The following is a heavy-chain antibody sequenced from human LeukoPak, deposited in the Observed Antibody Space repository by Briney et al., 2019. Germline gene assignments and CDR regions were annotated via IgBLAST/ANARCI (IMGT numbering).Heavy chain of an antibody. J-gene: IGHJ4*02. D-gene: IGHD3-10*01. CDR1: GYTFTDYF. CDR3: ARDRGESNFDY. Sequence: ASVTVSFKASGYTFTDYFMHWVRQAPGQGLEWMAWINPNSGGTNYAQRFQGRGTMTRDTSISTAYMELNRLRSDDTAVYYCARDRGESNFDYWGQGTLVTVSS. V-gene: IGHV1-2*02. CDR2: INPNSGGT.